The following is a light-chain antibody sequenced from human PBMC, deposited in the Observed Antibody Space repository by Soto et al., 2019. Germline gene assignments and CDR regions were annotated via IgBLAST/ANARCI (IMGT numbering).Light chain of an antibody. V-gene: IGLV1-51*01. J-gene: IGLJ2*01. CDR1: NSNIGSNY. CDR2: DND. CDR3: GTWDNSLSAHVV. Sequence: QSVLTQPPSVSAAPGQKVTISCSGSNSNIGSNYVSWYQHLPGTAPKLLIFDNDKRPSGIPDRFSGSKSGTSATLGIAGLQTGDEGDYFCGTWDNSLSAHVVFGEGTKLTVL.